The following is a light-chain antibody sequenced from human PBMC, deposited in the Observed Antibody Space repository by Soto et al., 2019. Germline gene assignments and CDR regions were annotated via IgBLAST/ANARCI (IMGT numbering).Light chain of an antibody. CDR2: GAS. Sequence: EIVLTQSPGTLSLPPGERATLSCRASQSVSSSFLAWYQQKPGQSPRLLIYGASSRATGIPDRFSGSGSGTDFTLTISRLGPEDFAVYYCQQYGSSPPWTFGQGTKVEIK. J-gene: IGKJ1*01. V-gene: IGKV3-20*01. CDR3: QQYGSSPPWT. CDR1: QSVSSSF.